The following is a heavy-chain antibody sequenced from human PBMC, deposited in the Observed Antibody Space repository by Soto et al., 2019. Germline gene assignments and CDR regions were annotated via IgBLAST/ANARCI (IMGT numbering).Heavy chain of an antibody. D-gene: IGHD4-17*01. CDR1: GLTFSSHA. Sequence: GGSLRLPCAASGLTFSSHAMRRGRQATGKGLEWVSAISGSGGSTYYADSVKGRFSTARDNSTNTLDLQMNSLRAEDTAVYYCAKGYGTTVTGRFYYYYYLEVWGKGPTVTVSS. CDR3: AKGYGTTVTGRFYYYYYLEV. V-gene: IGHV3-23*01. J-gene: IGHJ6*03. CDR2: ISGSGGST.